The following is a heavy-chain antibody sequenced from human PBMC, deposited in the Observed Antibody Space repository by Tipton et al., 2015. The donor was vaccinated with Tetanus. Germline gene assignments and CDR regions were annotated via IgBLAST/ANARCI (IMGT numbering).Heavy chain of an antibody. Sequence: LRLSCTVSGASVSRSSHYWTWIRQPPGKELEWVGYVYYSGSTNYHPSLKGRLTISVDTSKNQFSLNLRSVITADTAVYYCARDLGTSGFHWGQGTLVTVSS. V-gene: IGHV4-61*01. CDR3: ARDLGTSGFH. J-gene: IGHJ4*02. D-gene: IGHD1-7*01. CDR2: VYYSGST. CDR1: GASVSRSSHY.